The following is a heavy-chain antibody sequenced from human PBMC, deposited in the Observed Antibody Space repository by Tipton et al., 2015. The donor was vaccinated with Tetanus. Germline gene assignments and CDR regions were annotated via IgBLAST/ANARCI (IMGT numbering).Heavy chain of an antibody. CDR2: VYSSGST. CDR1: GGSLNTFY. D-gene: IGHD1-26*01. CDR3: ARDFRERSGTYYSYYYTMDV. V-gene: IGHV4-4*07. J-gene: IGHJ6*02. Sequence: TLSLTCTVSGGSLNTFYWNWIRQPAGKGLEWIGRVYSSGSTNYTPSLKSRVTMSIDASKTQFSLELTSGTAADTAVYYCARDFRERSGTYYSYYYTMDVWGQGTTVTVSS.